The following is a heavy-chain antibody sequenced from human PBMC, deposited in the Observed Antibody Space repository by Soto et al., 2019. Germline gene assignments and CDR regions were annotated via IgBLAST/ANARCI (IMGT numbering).Heavy chain of an antibody. CDR1: GGSISSGGYY. V-gene: IGHV4-31*03. CDR2: IYYSGST. Sequence: SETLSLTCTVSGGSISSGGYYWSWIRQHPGKGLEWIGYIYYSGSTYYNKSLKSRVTISVDTSKNQFSLKLSSVTAADTAVYYCAREPIQGVVLVVYADGKKNGMDVWGQGTTVTVS. CDR3: AREPIQGVVLVVYADGKKNGMDV. D-gene: IGHD2-8*01. J-gene: IGHJ6*02.